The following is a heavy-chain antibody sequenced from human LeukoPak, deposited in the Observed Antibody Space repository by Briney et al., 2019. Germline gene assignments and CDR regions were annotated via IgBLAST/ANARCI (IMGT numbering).Heavy chain of an antibody. J-gene: IGHJ4*02. CDR3: VTVVPGAPNPLGY. CDR2: ISTDGSST. D-gene: IGHD1-26*01. Sequence: GGSLRLSCAASGFRFNTYWMHWVRRAPGKGLVWVSRISTDGSSTGYADSVKGRFTISRDNTKNTLYLQMNSLRGEDTAAYYCVTVVPGAPNPLGYWGQGTLVTVSS. V-gene: IGHV3-74*01. CDR1: GFRFNTYW.